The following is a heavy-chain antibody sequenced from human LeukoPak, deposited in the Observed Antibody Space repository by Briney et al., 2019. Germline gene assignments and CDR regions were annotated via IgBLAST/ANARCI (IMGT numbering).Heavy chain of an antibody. J-gene: IGHJ4*02. Sequence: SETLSLTCTVSGGSISSYYWSWIRQPPGKGLEWIGYIYYSGSTNYNPSLKSRVTISVDTSKNQFSLKLSSVTAADTAVYYCATERPFGVVTYWGQGTLVTISS. CDR1: GGSISSYY. CDR2: IYYSGST. V-gene: IGHV4-59*01. CDR3: ATERPFGVVTY. D-gene: IGHD3-3*01.